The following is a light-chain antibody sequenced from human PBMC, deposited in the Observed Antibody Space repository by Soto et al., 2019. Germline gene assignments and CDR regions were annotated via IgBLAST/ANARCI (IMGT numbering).Light chain of an antibody. J-gene: IGKJ2*01. Sequence: IQLTQSPSSLSASVGDRVTVTCRASQSINIYLNWYQQKPGKAPTLLIYAASSLQSGVPSRFSGGGSRTDFTLTITSLLAEDFATYYCQQCYRSPYTFGQGTKREI. CDR2: AAS. CDR1: QSINIY. V-gene: IGKV1-39*01. CDR3: QQCYRSPYT.